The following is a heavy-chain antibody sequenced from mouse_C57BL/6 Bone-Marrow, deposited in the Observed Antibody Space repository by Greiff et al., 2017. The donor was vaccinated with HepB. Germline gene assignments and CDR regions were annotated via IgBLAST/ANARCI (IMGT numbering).Heavy chain of an antibody. Sequence: VQLQQPGAELVMPGASVKLSCKASGYTFTSYWMHWVKQRPGQGLEWIGEIDPSDSYTNYNQKFKGKSTLTVDKSSSTASMQLSSLTSEDSAVYYCARSTVVATVDYWGQGTTLTVSS. CDR2: IDPSDSYT. V-gene: IGHV1-69*01. D-gene: IGHD1-1*01. CDR3: ARSTVVATVDY. CDR1: GYTFTSYW. J-gene: IGHJ2*01.